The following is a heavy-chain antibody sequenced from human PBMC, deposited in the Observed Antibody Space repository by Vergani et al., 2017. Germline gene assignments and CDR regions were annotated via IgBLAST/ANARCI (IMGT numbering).Heavy chain of an antibody. CDR1: GFTFSGSA. CDR2: IRSKANSYAT. J-gene: IGHJ4*02. V-gene: IGHV3-73*02. D-gene: IGHD1-26*01. Sequence: EVQLVESGGGLVQPGGSLKLSCAASGFTFSGSAMHWVRQASGKGLEWVGRIRSKANSYATAYAASVKGRFTISRDDSKNTAYLQMNSLKTEDTAVYYCTISGIVGATGANFDYWGQGTLVTVSS. CDR3: TISGIVGATGANFDY.